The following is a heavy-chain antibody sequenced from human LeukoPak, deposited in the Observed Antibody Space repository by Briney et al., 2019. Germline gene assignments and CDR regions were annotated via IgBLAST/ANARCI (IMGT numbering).Heavy chain of an antibody. CDR2: ISSSSSNI. CDR3: ARGIAAARNWYFDL. J-gene: IGHJ2*01. CDR1: GFTFSNYA. D-gene: IGHD6-13*01. V-gene: IGHV3-21*01. Sequence: GGSLRLSCAASGFTFSNYAMHWVRQAPGKGLEWVSSISSSSSNIYYADSVKGRFTISRDNAKNSLYLQMNSLRAEDTAVYYCARGIAAARNWYFDLWGRGTLVTVSS.